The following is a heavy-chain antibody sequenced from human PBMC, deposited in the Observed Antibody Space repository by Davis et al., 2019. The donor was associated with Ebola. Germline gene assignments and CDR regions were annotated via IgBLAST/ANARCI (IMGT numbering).Heavy chain of an antibody. Sequence: SETLSLTCTVSGGSVSSGRYYWSWIRQPPGKGLEWIGYIYYSGYTNYNSSLKSRTSLSVDMSKNQFSLKLNAVTAADTAVYYCASLRQTYDSSGYSQPFDFWGQGSLVTVSS. V-gene: IGHV4-61*01. CDR1: GGSVSSGRYY. D-gene: IGHD3-22*01. J-gene: IGHJ4*02. CDR3: ASLRQTYDSSGYSQPFDF. CDR2: IYYSGYT.